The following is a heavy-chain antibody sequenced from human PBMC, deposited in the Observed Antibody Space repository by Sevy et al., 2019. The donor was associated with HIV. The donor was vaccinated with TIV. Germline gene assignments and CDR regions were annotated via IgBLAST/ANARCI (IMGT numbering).Heavy chain of an antibody. J-gene: IGHJ3*02. CDR1: GFNFNTYA. Sequence: GGSLRLSCAAFGFNFNTYAISWVRQAPGKGLEWVSTISGSGANTFYEDSVKGQFTISRDNSQNTMYLQMNSLRADDAAIYYCAKHVGNPSGAFDIWGQGTTVTVSS. V-gene: IGHV3-23*01. D-gene: IGHD3-10*01. CDR2: ISGSGANT. CDR3: AKHVGNPSGAFDI.